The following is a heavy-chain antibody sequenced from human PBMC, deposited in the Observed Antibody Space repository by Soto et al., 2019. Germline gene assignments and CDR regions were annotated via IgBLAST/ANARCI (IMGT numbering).Heavy chain of an antibody. CDR2: IIPILGIA. J-gene: IGHJ4*02. V-gene: IGHV1-69*02. CDR1: GGTFSSYT. CDR3: ARLSGDYGY. D-gene: IGHD4-17*01. Sequence: QVQLVQSGAEVKKPGSSVKVSCKASGGTFSSYTISWVRQAPGQGLEWMGRIIPILGIANYAQKFQGRVTITPDKSTSTSSMELSGLGSEDTAVYYCARLSGDYGYWGQGTLVTVSS.